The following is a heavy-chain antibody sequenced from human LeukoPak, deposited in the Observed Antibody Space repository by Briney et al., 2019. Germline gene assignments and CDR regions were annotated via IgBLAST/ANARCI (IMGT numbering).Heavy chain of an antibody. V-gene: IGHV1-2*02. CDR2: INPNSGGT. CDR3: VRERGRGDDYTLSSPGDY. Sequence: ASVKVSCKASGYTFICYHMHWVRQAPGQGLEWMGWINPNSGGTNFAQKFQGRVTMTGDTSISTAYMELSRLRSDDTAVYYCVRERGRGDDYTLSSPGDYWGQGTLVTVSS. J-gene: IGHJ4*02. D-gene: IGHD5-24*01. CDR1: GYTFICYH.